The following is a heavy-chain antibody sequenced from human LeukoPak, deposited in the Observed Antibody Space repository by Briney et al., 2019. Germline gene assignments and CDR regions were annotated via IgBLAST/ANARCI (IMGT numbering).Heavy chain of an antibody. D-gene: IGHD2-15*01. CDR1: GHTFTSYG. Sequence: ASVKVSCKASGHTFTSYGISWVRQAPGQRFEWMGWINAGNGNTKYSQKFQGRVTITRDTSASTAYMELSSLRSEDTAVYYCARDYSVVVVAATPARYWGQGTLVTVSS. CDR2: INAGNGNT. J-gene: IGHJ4*02. V-gene: IGHV1-3*01. CDR3: ARDYSVVVVAATPARY.